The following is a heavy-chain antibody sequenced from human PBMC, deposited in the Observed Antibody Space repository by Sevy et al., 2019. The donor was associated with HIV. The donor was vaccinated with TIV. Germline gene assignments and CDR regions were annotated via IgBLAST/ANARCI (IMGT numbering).Heavy chain of an antibody. J-gene: IGHJ6*02. CDR2: IKVDGSEK. V-gene: IGHV3-7*03. CDR1: GFTFRSYW. Sequence: GGSLRLSCAVSGFTFRSYWMSWVRQAPGKGLEWVAHIKVDGSEKYHVDSVKGRFTISRDNAKNSLFQQMNSLRVEDTAVYYCARDCSSTSCLWGLEVWGQGTAVTVSS. CDR3: ARDCSSTSCLWGLEV. D-gene: IGHD2-2*01.